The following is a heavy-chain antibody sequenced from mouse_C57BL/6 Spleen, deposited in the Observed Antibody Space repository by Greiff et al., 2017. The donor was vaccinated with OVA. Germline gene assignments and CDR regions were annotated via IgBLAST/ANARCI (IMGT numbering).Heavy chain of an antibody. CDR1: GYTFTSYW. CDR2: IDPSDSYT. J-gene: IGHJ3*01. D-gene: IGHD2-3*01. V-gene: IGHV1-50*01. CDR3: ARRDSDGFWFAY. Sequence: QVQLQQPGAELVKPGASVKLSCKASGYTFTSYWMQWVKQRPGQGLEWIGEIDPSDSYTNYNQKFKGKATLTVDTSSSTAYMQLSSLPSEDSAVYYCARRDSDGFWFAYWGQGTLVTVSA.